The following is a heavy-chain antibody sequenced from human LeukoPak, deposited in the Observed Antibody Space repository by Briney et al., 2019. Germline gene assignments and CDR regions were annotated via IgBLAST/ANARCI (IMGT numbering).Heavy chain of an antibody. CDR3: ARGGDRRGFDY. Sequence: SETLSLTCTVSGGSISNGGYYWSWIRQHPGKGLEWIGYIYDSGTTYYSPALQSRVAISVDTSDNKFSLKLRSLTAADTAVYYCARGGDRRGFDYWGQGTLVTVSS. CDR1: GGSISNGGYY. D-gene: IGHD1-14*01. V-gene: IGHV4-31*03. CDR2: IYDSGTT. J-gene: IGHJ4*02.